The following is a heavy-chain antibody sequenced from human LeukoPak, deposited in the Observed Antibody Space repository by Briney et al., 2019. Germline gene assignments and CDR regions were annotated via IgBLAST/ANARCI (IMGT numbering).Heavy chain of an antibody. Sequence: SKTLSLTCTVSGGSISSSSYYWGWIRQPPGKGLEWIGSIYYSGSTYYNPSLKSRVTISVDTSKNQFSLKLSSVTAADTAVYYCARHPGGYYYYYMDVWGKGTTVTISS. CDR3: ARHPGGYYYYYMDV. CDR1: GGSISSSSYY. CDR2: IYYSGST. D-gene: IGHD3-16*01. V-gene: IGHV4-39*01. J-gene: IGHJ6*03.